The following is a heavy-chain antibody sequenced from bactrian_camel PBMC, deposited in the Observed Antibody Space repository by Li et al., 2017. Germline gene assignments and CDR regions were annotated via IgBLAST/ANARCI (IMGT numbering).Heavy chain of an antibody. J-gene: IGHJ4*01. CDR2: IGQDGSV. Sequence: HVQLVESGGGSVQAGGSLNLSCVASDLTYRSECLGWFRQVPGKEREGLAVIGQDGSVSTTDSVKGRFTISKDNAMNTLYLQLSNLKTEDTAMYYCAVFSPTRAYNNPRSQGTQVTVS. CDR1: DLTYRSEC. D-gene: IGHD2*01. V-gene: IGHV3S55*01.